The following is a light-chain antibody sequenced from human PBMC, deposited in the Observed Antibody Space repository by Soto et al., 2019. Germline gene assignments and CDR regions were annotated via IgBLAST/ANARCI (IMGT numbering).Light chain of an antibody. Sequence: EVVMTQSPGTLSVSLGESATLSCRCSQSVDGYLAWYQQKPGQAPRLLLYGASTRATGVTARFSGSGSGTEFTLTISSLQSEDFAVYYCQQYGSSPPISLGQGTRLEI. CDR3: QQYGSSPPIS. J-gene: IGKJ5*01. V-gene: IGKV3-15*01. CDR2: GAS. CDR1: QSVDGY.